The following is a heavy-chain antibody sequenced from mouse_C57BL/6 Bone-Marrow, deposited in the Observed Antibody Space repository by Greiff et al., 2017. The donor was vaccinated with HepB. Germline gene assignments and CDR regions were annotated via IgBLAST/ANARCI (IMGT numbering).Heavy chain of an antibody. J-gene: IGHJ3*01. CDR2: IWRGGST. D-gene: IGHD1-1*01. CDR1: GFSLTSYG. Sequence: VKLVESGPGLVQPSQSLSITCTVSGFSLTSYGVHWVRQSPGKGLEWLGVIWRGGSTDYNAAFMSRLSITKDNSKSQVFFKMNSLQADDTAIYYCAKNGLDYYGSSPFAYWGQGTLVTVSA. V-gene: IGHV2-5*01. CDR3: AKNGLDYYGSSPFAY.